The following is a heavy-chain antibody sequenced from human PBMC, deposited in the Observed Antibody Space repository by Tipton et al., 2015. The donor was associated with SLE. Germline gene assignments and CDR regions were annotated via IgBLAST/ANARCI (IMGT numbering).Heavy chain of an antibody. CDR2: ISYDGSNK. CDR3: AKEPRDSSGLVPFDI. V-gene: IGHV3-30-3*02. CDR1: GFTFSSYA. D-gene: IGHD3-22*01. Sequence: SLRLSCAASGFTFSSYAMHWVRQAPGKGLEWVAVISYDGSNKYYADSVKGRFTISRDNSKNTLYLQMNSLRAEDTAVYYCAKEPRDSSGLVPFDIWGQGTMVSVSS. J-gene: IGHJ3*02.